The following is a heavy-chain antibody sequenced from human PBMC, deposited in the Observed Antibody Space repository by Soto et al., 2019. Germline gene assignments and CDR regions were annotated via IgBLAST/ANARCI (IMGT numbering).Heavy chain of an antibody. Sequence: GGSLRLSCAASGFTFSSYAMSWVRQAPGKGLEWVSAISGSGGSTYYADSVKGRFTISRDNSKNTLYLQMNSLRAEDTAVYYCAKDAVYCSGGSCYVPFFDYWGQGTLVTVSS. CDR2: ISGSGGST. V-gene: IGHV3-23*01. J-gene: IGHJ4*02. D-gene: IGHD2-15*01. CDR1: GFTFSSYA. CDR3: AKDAVYCSGGSCYVPFFDY.